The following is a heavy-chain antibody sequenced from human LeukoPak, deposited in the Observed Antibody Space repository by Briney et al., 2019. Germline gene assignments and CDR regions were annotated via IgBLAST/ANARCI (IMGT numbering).Heavy chain of an antibody. Sequence: ASVKVSCKASGYTFISYYLHWVRQAPGQGLEWMGIINPSGGSTSYAQKFQGRVTMTRDTSTSTVYMELSSLRSEDTAVYYCARGLGATKTFDYWGQGTLVTVSS. CDR1: GYTFISYY. CDR3: ARGLGATKTFDY. D-gene: IGHD1-26*01. J-gene: IGHJ4*02. V-gene: IGHV1-46*01. CDR2: INPSGGST.